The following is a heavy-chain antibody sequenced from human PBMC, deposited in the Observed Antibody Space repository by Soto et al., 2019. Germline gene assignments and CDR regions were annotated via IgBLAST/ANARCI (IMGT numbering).Heavy chain of an antibody. J-gene: IGHJ4*02. Sequence: SVKVSCKGSGFTFRTSAVQWVRQARGQGLEWIGWIVVGSEKTNYAQKFHERVTIRRDISTSTAYMEGSSLRSEDTAVYYCAATIDWCSYDFGGYPSWGQGTLVTGS. CDR2: IVVGSEKT. V-gene: IGHV1-58*01. CDR3: AATIDWCSYDFGGYPS. CDR1: GFTFRTSA. D-gene: IGHD3-16*01.